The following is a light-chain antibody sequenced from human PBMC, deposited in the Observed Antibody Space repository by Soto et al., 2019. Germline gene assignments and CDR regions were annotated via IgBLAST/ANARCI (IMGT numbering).Light chain of an antibody. Sequence: EIVMTQSPATLSVSPGERATLSCRASQGVGTKLAWYQQRPGQGPRLLIYDASSRATGIPARFSGSGSGTEFTLIISGLQSEDFAVYYCQHYYNWPPISFGGGTKVEIK. CDR2: DAS. CDR1: QGVGTK. J-gene: IGKJ4*01. V-gene: IGKV3-15*01. CDR3: QHYYNWPPIS.